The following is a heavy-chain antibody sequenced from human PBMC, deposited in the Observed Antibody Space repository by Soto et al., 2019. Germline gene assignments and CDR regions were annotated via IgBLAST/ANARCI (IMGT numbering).Heavy chain of an antibody. D-gene: IGHD3-3*01. CDR1: GFTFSSYA. Sequence: GGSLRLSCAASGFTFSSYAMSWVRQAPGKGLEWVSAISGSGGSTYYADSVKGRFTISRDNSKNTLYLQMNSLRSEDTAVYYCARGPLKDYDFWSGQGPENWFDPWGQGTLVTVSS. CDR3: ARGPLKDYDFWSGQGPENWFDP. J-gene: IGHJ5*02. V-gene: IGHV3-23*01. CDR2: ISGSGGST.